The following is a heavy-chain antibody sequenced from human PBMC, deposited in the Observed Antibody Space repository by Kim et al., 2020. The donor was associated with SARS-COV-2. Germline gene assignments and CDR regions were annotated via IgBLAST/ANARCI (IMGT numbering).Heavy chain of an antibody. V-gene: IGHV1-2*02. D-gene: IGHD3-10*01. CDR3: ARGTPYGSGSYYYYYYGMDV. CDR1: GYTFTGYY. CDR2: INPNSGGT. Sequence: APVKVSCKASGYTFTGYYMHWVRQAPGQGLEWMGWINPNSGGTNYAQKFQGRVTMTRDTSISTAYMELSRLRSDDTAVYYCARGTPYGSGSYYYYYYGMDVWGQGTTVTVSS. J-gene: IGHJ6*02.